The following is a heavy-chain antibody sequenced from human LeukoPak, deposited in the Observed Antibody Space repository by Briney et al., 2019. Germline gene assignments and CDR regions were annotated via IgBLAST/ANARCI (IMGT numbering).Heavy chain of an antibody. Sequence: PSETLSLTCTVSGGSISSGGYYWSWIRQHPGKGLEWIGYISYSGSTYYNPSLKSRVTISVDKSKNQSSLKLSSVTAADTAVYYCARAGGNVFDYWGQGTLVTVSS. CDR2: ISYSGST. V-gene: IGHV4-31*03. D-gene: IGHD1-1*01. CDR3: ARAGGNVFDY. J-gene: IGHJ4*02. CDR1: GGSISSGGYY.